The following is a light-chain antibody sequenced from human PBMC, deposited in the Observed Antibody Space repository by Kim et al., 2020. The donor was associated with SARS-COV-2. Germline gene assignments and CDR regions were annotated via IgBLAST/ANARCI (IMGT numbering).Light chain of an antibody. CDR3: QQYGSSPRT. Sequence: SPGERATLSCRASQRVASGYLAWYQQKPGQAPRLVIYCASSRATGIPDRFSGSGSETDFTLTISRLEPEDFAVYYCQQYGSSPRTFGQGTKVDIK. V-gene: IGKV3-20*01. J-gene: IGKJ1*01. CDR2: CAS. CDR1: QRVASGY.